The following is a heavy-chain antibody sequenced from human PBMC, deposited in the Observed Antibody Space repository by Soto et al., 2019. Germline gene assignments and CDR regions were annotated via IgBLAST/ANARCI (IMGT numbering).Heavy chain of an antibody. CDR1: GFTPRTYW. Sequence: GSLRLSCAASGFTPRTYWMHWVRQSPGKGLEWVSRIDAAGSGTTYAGAVEGRFTISRDNAKNTLYLQMNSLRAEDTAVYYCARDQTGPGPSTFGCCGQGTLVTVSS. V-gene: IGHV3-74*03. D-gene: IGHD3-9*01. J-gene: IGHJ1*01. CDR2: IDAAGSGT. CDR3: ARDQTGPGPSTFGC.